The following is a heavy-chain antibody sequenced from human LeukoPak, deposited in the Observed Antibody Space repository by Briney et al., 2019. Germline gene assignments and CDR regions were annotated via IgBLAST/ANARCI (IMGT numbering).Heavy chain of an antibody. CDR3: ARFYDTSGALPRYLDY. CDR2: IYYSGNT. V-gene: IGHV4-59*04. CDR1: GFTFSSYW. D-gene: IGHD3-22*01. Sequence: SGGSLRLSCAASGFTFSSYWMSWIRQSPGKGLEWIGNIYYSGNTYYNPSLKSRVTISVDTSKNQFSLKLSSVTAADTAVYYCARFYDTSGALPRYLDYWGQGTLVTVSS. J-gene: IGHJ4*02.